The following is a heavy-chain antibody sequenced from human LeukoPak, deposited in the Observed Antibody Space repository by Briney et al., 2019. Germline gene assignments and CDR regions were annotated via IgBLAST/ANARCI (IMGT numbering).Heavy chain of an antibody. CDR2: ISYDGSNK. CDR3: ARVVPPYYDFWSGYVPINMSSDY. V-gene: IGHV3-30-3*01. Sequence: PGGSLRLSCAASGFTFSSYAMHWVRQAPGKGLEWVAVISYDGSNKYYADSVKARFTISRDNSKNTLYLQMNSLRAEDTAVYYCARVVPPYYDFWSGYVPINMSSDYWGQGTLVTVSS. D-gene: IGHD3-3*01. J-gene: IGHJ4*02. CDR1: GFTFSSYA.